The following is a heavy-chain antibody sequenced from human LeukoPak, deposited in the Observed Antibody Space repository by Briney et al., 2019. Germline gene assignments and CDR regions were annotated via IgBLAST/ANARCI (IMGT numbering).Heavy chain of an antibody. Sequence: ASVKVSCKAFGYTFTGYWMHWVRQAPGQGPEWMGVISPSGGSTIYAQKFKGRVTLTRDMSTSTDYLELRSLRSDDMAVYYCARWDNSGTYWGQGTLVTVSS. CDR3: ARWDNSGTY. V-gene: IGHV1-46*01. D-gene: IGHD6-25*01. CDR1: GYTFTGYW. CDR2: ISPSGGST. J-gene: IGHJ4*02.